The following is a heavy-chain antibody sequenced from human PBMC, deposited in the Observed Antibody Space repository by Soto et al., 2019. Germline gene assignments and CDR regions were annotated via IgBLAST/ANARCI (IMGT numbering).Heavy chain of an antibody. CDR2: INSDGSST. J-gene: IGHJ5*02. D-gene: IGHD3-16*02. CDR3: ASTLPVDLSLGLDT. CDR1: GFTFSVFW. V-gene: IGHV3-74*01. Sequence: EVQLVESGGGLVLPVGSLRLSCAASGFTFSVFWMHWVRQAPGKGLVWVSRINSDGSSTGYVDSVKGRFTISRDNAKNTLYLQMNSLRVDDTAVYYCASTLPVDLSLGLDTWGQGTLVTVSS.